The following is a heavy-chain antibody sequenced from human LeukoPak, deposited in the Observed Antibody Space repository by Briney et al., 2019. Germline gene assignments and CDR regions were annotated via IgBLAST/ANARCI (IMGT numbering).Heavy chain of an antibody. D-gene: IGHD3-3*01. V-gene: IGHV3-9*01. Sequence: GGSLRLSRVASGFIFDDYGMDWVRQAPGKGLEWVSGISWQSNTRKYADSVRGRFTISRDNAKNSLYLQMNSLKLDDTARYYCVRDRDFWSGLDVWGQGTMVTVSS. CDR3: VRDRDFWSGLDV. CDR1: GFIFDDYG. CDR2: ISWQSNTR. J-gene: IGHJ6*02.